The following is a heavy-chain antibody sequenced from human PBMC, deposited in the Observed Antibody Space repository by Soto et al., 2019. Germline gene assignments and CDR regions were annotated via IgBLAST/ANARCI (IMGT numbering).Heavy chain of an antibody. V-gene: IGHV1-18*01. D-gene: IGHD1-1*01. CDR1: GYGFTTYG. J-gene: IGHJ4*02. CDR3: ARGRYGDY. CDR2: ISAHNGNT. Sequence: QVHLVQSGAEVKKPGASVKVSCKGSGYGFTTYGITWVRQAPGQGLEWMAWISAHNGNTNYAQKVQGRVTVTRATSATPAYMELRSLGYDDTAVYYCARGRYGDYWGQGALVTVSS.